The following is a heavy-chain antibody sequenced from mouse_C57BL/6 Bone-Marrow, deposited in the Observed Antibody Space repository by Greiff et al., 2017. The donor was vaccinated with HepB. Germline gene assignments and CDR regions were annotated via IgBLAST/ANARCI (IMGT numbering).Heavy chain of an antibody. CDR2: SRNKANDYTT. CDR1: GFTFSDFY. CDR3: ARDDYYGSSYAWFAY. Sequence: EVQRVESGGGLVQSGRSLRLSCATSGFTFSDFYMEWVRQAPGKGLEWIAASRNKANDYTTEYSASVKGRFIVSRDTSQSILYLQMNALRAEDTAIYYCARDDYYGSSYAWFAYWGQGTLVTVSA. V-gene: IGHV7-1*01. J-gene: IGHJ3*01. D-gene: IGHD1-1*01.